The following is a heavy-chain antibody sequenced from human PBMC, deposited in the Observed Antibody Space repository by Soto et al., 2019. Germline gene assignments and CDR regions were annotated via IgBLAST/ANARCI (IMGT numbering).Heavy chain of an antibody. D-gene: IGHD2-2*02. V-gene: IGHV1-69*06. CDR2: IIPIFGTA. J-gene: IGHJ6*02. Sequence: QVQLVQSGAEVKKPGSSVKVSCKASGGTFSSYAISWVRQAPGQGLEWMGGIIPIFGTANYAQKFQGRVTITADKCTSTAYMELSSLRSEDTAVYYCASMLGYCSSTSCYNGYYGMDVWGQGTTVTVSS. CDR1: GGTFSSYA. CDR3: ASMLGYCSSTSCYNGYYGMDV.